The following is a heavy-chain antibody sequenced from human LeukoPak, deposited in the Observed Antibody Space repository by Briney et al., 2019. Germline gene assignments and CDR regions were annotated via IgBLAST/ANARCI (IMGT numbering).Heavy chain of an antibody. CDR3: ARDPRDGSPYRLTG. J-gene: IGHJ4*02. V-gene: IGHV1-2*02. CDR2: INHNSGGT. D-gene: IGHD5-24*01. CDR1: TYTFTVYY. Sequence: SVKVSCQVSTYTFTVYYMHWVRPPPGQGLEWVGGINHNSGGTNYAQKSQARVNMTRDKSISKAHMELSRLRSDDRAVYYCARDPRDGSPYRLTGWGEGTLVTVSS.